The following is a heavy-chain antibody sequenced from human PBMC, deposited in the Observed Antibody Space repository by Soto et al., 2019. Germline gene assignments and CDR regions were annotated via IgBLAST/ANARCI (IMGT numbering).Heavy chain of an antibody. CDR2: ITSSSSTI. D-gene: IGHD2-21*02. J-gene: IGHJ4*02. Sequence: EVQLVESGGGLVQPGGSLRLSCAASGFTFTSNSMNWVRQAPGKGLEWISYITSSSSTIYYVDSVKGRFTISRDNAKNSLYLQMNSLRDDDTAVYYCARGRVGTAYFDYWGQGALFTVSS. CDR3: ARGRVGTAYFDY. CDR1: GFTFTSNS. V-gene: IGHV3-48*02.